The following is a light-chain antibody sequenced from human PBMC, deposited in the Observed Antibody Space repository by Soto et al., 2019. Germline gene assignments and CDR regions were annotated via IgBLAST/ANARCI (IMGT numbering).Light chain of an antibody. CDR3: QQYYSTWYT. Sequence: DIVMTQSPDSLAVSLGERATINCKSSQSVLYSSNNKNYLAWYRQKPGQPPKLLIYWASTRESGVPDRFSGSGSGTDFTLTISSLQAEDVAVYYCQQYYSTWYTFGQGTKLEIK. CDR2: WAS. V-gene: IGKV4-1*01. CDR1: QSVLYSSNNKNY. J-gene: IGKJ2*01.